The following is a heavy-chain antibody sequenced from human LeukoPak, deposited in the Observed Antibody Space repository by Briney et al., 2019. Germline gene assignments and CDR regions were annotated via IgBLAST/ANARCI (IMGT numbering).Heavy chain of an antibody. CDR2: INPNSGNT. Sequence: ASVKVSCKASGYTFTGYHMHWVRQAPGQGLEWMGWINPNSGNTGYAQKFQGRVTMTRNTSISTAYMELSSLRSEDTAVYYCAARRRTYYYDSSPYDYWGQGTLVTVSS. D-gene: IGHD3-22*01. J-gene: IGHJ4*02. V-gene: IGHV1-8*02. CDR3: AARRRTYYYDSSPYDY. CDR1: GYTFTGYH.